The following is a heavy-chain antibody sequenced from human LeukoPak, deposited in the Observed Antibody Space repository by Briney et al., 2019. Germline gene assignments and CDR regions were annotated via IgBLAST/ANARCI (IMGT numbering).Heavy chain of an antibody. CDR1: GGSFSGYY. CDR3: ASGIESTKFDY. D-gene: IGHD1-14*01. CDR2: INHSGST. Sequence: SETLSLTCAVYGGSFSGYYWSWLRQPPGKGLEWIGEINHSGSTNYNPSLKSRVTISVDTSKNQFSLKLSSVTAADTAVYYCASGIESTKFDYWGQGTLDTVSS. J-gene: IGHJ4*02. V-gene: IGHV4-34*01.